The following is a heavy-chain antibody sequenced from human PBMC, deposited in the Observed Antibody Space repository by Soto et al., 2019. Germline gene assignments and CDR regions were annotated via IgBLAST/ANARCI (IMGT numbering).Heavy chain of an antibody. J-gene: IGHJ6*03. CDR1: GGTFSGYD. Sequence: SETLSLTCAVYGGTFSGYDWSWIRQPPGKGLEWIGEINHSGSTNYNPSLKSRVTISVDTSKNQFSLKLSSVTAADTAVYYCARGRFYDIVVVPADNYYYYMDVWGKGTTVTVSS. CDR3: ARGRFYDIVVVPADNYYYYMDV. CDR2: INHSGST. D-gene: IGHD2-2*01. V-gene: IGHV4-34*01.